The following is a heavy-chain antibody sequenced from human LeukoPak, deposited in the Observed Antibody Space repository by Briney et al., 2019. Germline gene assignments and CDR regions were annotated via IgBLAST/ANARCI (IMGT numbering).Heavy chain of an antibody. V-gene: IGHV1-69*05. Sequence: GASVKVSCKASGGTFSSYAISWVRQAPGQGLEWMGGIIPIFGTANYAQKFQGRVTITTDESTSTAYMELSSLRSEDTAVYYCARERWLQSDLEYYFDYWGQGTLVTVSS. CDR1: GGTFSSYA. J-gene: IGHJ4*02. CDR3: ARERWLQSDLEYYFDY. D-gene: IGHD5-24*01. CDR2: IIPIFGTA.